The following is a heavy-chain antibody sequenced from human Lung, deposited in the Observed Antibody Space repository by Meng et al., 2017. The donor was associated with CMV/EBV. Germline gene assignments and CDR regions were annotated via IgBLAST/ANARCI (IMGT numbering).Heavy chain of an antibody. J-gene: IGHJ4*02. Sequence: GESLKISCAASGFTFSSYAMTWVRQAPGKGLEWVSDISGSGGNTYYADSVKGRFAISRDNSKNTLYLQMNSLRADDTAVYYCAKPFYYYESINYYQDYWGQRTMVXVSS. D-gene: IGHD3-22*01. CDR3: AKPFYYYESINYYQDY. CDR1: GFTFSSYA. V-gene: IGHV3-23*01. CDR2: ISGSGGNT.